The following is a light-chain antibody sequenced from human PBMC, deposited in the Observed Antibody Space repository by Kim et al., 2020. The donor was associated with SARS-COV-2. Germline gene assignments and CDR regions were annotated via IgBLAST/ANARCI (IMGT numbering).Light chain of an antibody. J-gene: IGKJ1*01. CDR1: QSVSSN. CDR3: QQYNNWWT. V-gene: IGKV3-15*01. CDR2: GAS. Sequence: IVMTQSPATLSVSPGERATLSCRASQSVSSNLAWYQQKPGQAPRLLVYGASTRATGIPARFSGSGSGTEFTLTISSLQYEDFAVYYCQQYNNWWTFGQGTKVDIK.